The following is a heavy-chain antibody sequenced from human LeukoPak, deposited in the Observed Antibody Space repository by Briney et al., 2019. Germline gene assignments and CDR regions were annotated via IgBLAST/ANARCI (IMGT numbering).Heavy chain of an antibody. J-gene: IGHJ4*02. CDR3: ARVHLSGSYSY. Sequence: GGSLRLSCAASGFTFSSYAMSWVRQAPGKGLEWVSAISGSGGSTYYADSVKGRFTISRDNAKNSLYLQMNSLRAEDTAVYYCARVHLSGSYSYWGQGTLVTVSS. D-gene: IGHD1-26*01. V-gene: IGHV3-23*01. CDR2: ISGSGGST. CDR1: GFTFSSYA.